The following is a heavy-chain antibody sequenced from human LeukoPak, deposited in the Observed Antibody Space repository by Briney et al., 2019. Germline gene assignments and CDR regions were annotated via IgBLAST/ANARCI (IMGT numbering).Heavy chain of an antibody. J-gene: IGHJ6*03. CDR2: IWYDGSNK. CDR1: GFTFSSYG. V-gene: IGHV3-33*06. Sequence: GGSLRLSCAASGFTFSSYGMHWVRQAPGKGLEWVAVIWYDGSNKYYADSVKGRFTISRDNSKNTLYLQMNSLRAEDTAVYYCAKGRLVVPAAMYMDVWGKGTTVTVSS. CDR3: AKGRLVVPAAMYMDV. D-gene: IGHD2-2*01.